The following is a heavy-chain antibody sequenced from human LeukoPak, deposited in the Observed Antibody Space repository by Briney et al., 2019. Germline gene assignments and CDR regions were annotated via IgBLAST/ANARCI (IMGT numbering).Heavy chain of an antibody. CDR3: ARERCFDWPPSINWFDP. CDR2: IYTSGST. Sequence: PSETLSLTCTVSGGSISSYYWSWIRQPAGKGLEWIGRIYTSGSTNYNPSLKSRVTMSVDTSKNQFSLKLSSVTAADTAVYYCARERCFDWPPSINWFDPWGQGTLVTVSS. J-gene: IGHJ5*02. CDR1: GGSISSYY. D-gene: IGHD3-9*01. V-gene: IGHV4-4*07.